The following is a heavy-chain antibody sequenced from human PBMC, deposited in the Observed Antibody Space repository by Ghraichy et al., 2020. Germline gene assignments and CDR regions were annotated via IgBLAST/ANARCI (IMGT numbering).Heavy chain of an antibody. Sequence: SETLSLTCAVYGGSFSGYSWSWIRQPPGKGLEWIGEINHSGSTNYNPSLKSRVTISVDTSKNQFSLKLSSVTAADTAVYYCARPLSFCSSTSCYPYYYYGMDVWGQGTTVTVSS. J-gene: IGHJ6*02. CDR2: INHSGST. V-gene: IGHV4-34*01. D-gene: IGHD2-2*01. CDR1: GGSFSGYS. CDR3: ARPLSFCSSTSCYPYYYYGMDV.